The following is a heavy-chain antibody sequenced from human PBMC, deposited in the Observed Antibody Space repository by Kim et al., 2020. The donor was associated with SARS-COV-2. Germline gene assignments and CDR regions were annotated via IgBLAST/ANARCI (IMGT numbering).Heavy chain of an antibody. J-gene: IGHJ4*02. CDR2: ISSNGGHT. V-gene: IGHV3-64D*06. D-gene: IGHD1-1*01. CDR3: VKGVYSSNWALDN. CDR1: GFPFRSIA. Sequence: GGSLRLSCSASGFPFRSIAMHWVRQAPGPGLEYVSVISSNGGHTYYAHSVKGRFTFSRDSSENTLLLQMSSLRTEDTAVYYCVKGVYSSNWALDNGGQGTLVTVSS.